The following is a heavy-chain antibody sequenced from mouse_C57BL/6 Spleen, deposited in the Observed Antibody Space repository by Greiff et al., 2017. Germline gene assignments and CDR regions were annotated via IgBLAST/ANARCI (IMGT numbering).Heavy chain of an antibody. CDR3: AKGGDGYLAWFAD. CDR2: INPSNGGT. V-gene: IGHV1-53*01. Sequence: QVQLQQSGTELVKPGASVKLSCKASGYTFTSYWMHWVKQRPGQGLEWIGNINPSNGGTNYNETFKSKATLTVDKSTSTAYMQLSSLTSEDSAVYVCAKGGDGYLAWFADWGQGTLVTVSA. J-gene: IGHJ3*01. D-gene: IGHD2-3*01. CDR1: GYTFTSYW.